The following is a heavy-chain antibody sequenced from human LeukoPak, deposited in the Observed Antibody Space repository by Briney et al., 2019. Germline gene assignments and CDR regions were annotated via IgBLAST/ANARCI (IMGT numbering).Heavy chain of an antibody. D-gene: IGHD3-16*01. CDR2: IKSKRAGGTT. CDR1: GFTFSDTW. Sequence: PGGSLRLSCAGSGFTFSDTWMTWVRQAPGQGLEWVGRIKSKRAGGTTDYAAPVKGRFTISRDDSQNTLYLQMNSLQTEDTAVYYRATEWYYCLHAWGQGTMVTVSS. V-gene: IGHV3-15*01. J-gene: IGHJ3*01. CDR3: ATEWYYCLHA.